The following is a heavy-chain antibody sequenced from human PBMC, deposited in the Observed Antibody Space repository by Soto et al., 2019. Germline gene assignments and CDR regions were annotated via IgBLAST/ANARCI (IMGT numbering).Heavy chain of an antibody. V-gene: IGHV3-30*18. Sequence: GGSLRLSCAASGFTFSSYGMHWVRRAPGKGLEWVAVISYDGSNKYYADSVKGRFTFTRDNSKNTLYLQMNSLRAEDTAVYYCAKDKRNWSYQSEYYYYYGMDVWGQGTTVTVSS. CDR1: GFTFSSYG. CDR2: ISYDGSNK. CDR3: AKDKRNWSYQSEYYYYYGMDV. D-gene: IGHD1-26*01. J-gene: IGHJ6*02.